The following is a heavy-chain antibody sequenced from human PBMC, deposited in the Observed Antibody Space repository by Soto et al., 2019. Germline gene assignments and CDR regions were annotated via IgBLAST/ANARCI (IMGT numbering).Heavy chain of an antibody. J-gene: IGHJ4*02. CDR3: TTSGTRYELWRGYYEK. D-gene: IGHD3-3*01. CDR2: IKSKTDVGTT. Sequence: EVQLVESGGGLVRPGGSLRLSCAASGLTISNAWMSWVRQAPGKGLQWVGRIKSKTDVGTTHYAAPVKGRFTISRDDSKNTLSLQMNSLKAEDTAVYYCTTSGTRYELWRGYYEKWGQGILVTVSS. CDR1: GLTISNAW. V-gene: IGHV3-15*01.